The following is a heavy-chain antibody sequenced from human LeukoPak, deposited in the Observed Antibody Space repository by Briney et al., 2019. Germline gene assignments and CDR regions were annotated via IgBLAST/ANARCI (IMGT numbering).Heavy chain of an antibody. CDR3: AKVFEYYGSGSYESFDY. J-gene: IGHJ4*02. CDR1: GFTFSSYA. D-gene: IGHD3-10*01. V-gene: IGHV3-23*01. CDR2: ISGSGGST. Sequence: GGSLRLSCAASGFTFSSYAMSWVRQAPGKGLEWVSAISGSGGSTYYADSVKGRFTISRDNSKNTLYLQMNSLRAEGTAVYYCAKVFEYYGSGSYESFDYWGQGTLVTVSS.